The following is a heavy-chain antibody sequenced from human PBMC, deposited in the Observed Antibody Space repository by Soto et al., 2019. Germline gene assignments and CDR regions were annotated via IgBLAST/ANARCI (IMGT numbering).Heavy chain of an antibody. J-gene: IGHJ4*02. Sequence: QVQLVESGGGVVQPGRSLRLSCAASGFTFSSYGMHWVRQAPGKGLEWVAVISYDGSNKYYADSVKGRFTISRDNSKNTLYLQMNSLRADDTAVYYCAKDDYVRANWGQGTLVTVSS. D-gene: IGHD4-17*01. CDR3: AKDDYVRAN. CDR2: ISYDGSNK. CDR1: GFTFSSYG. V-gene: IGHV3-30*18.